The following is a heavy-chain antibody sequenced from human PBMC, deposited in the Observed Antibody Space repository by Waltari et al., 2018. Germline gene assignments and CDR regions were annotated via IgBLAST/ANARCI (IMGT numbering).Heavy chain of an antibody. J-gene: IGHJ4*02. V-gene: IGHV4-4*02. Sequence: QVQLQESGPGLVEPSGTLSLSCAVSGDSISDSNWWGWVRQPPGKGLEWIGEICYTGSANYNPSLKSRVVISVDKSKKQFSLKLSSVTAADTAVYYCAREHYDSSGSFDCWGQGTLVTVSS. CDR3: AREHYDSSGSFDC. D-gene: IGHD3-22*01. CDR1: GDSISDSNW. CDR2: ICYTGSA.